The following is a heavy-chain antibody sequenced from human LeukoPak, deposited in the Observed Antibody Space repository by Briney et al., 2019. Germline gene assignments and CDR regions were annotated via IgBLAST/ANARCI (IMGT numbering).Heavy chain of an antibody. Sequence: PGGSLRLSCAASGFTFSNYWMHWVRQAPGKGLVWVSRINSDGSITNYADSVKGRFTISRDNAKNTLYLQMNSLRAEDTAVYYCARDKGGDYFDYWGQGNLVTVSS. CDR3: ARDKGGDYFDY. D-gene: IGHD1-26*01. CDR1: GFTFSNYW. CDR2: INSDGSIT. V-gene: IGHV3-74*01. J-gene: IGHJ4*02.